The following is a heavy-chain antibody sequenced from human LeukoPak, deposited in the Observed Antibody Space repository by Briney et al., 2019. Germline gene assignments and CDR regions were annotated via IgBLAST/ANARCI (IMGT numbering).Heavy chain of an antibody. V-gene: IGHV3-9*01. Sequence: GGSLRLSCAASGFTFDDYAMHWVRQAPGKGLEWVSGISWNSGSIGYADSVKGRFTISRDNAKNSLYLQMNSLRAEDTALYYCAKDMRYDSSGHFDYWGQGTLVTVSS. CDR1: GFTFDDYA. D-gene: IGHD3-22*01. J-gene: IGHJ4*02. CDR2: ISWNSGSI. CDR3: AKDMRYDSSGHFDY.